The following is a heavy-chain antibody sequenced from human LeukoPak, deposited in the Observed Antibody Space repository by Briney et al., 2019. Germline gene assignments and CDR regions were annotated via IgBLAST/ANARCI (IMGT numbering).Heavy chain of an antibody. D-gene: IGHD2-2*01. V-gene: IGHV4-38-2*02. J-gene: IGHJ6*04. CDR3: VRDARYCSSSSCSSPVSVDV. Sequence: PSETLSLTCTVSGYSISSGYYWGSIRQPPGKGLEWIGTIDHSGSTYYHPSIKSRVTISVETSKNHFSLKLISVTAADTAVYYCVRDARYCSSSSCSSPVSVDVWGKGTTVTVSS. CDR1: GYSISSGYY. CDR2: IDHSGST.